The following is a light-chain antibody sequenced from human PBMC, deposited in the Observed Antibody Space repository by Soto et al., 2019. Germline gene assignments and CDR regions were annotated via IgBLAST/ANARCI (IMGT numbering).Light chain of an antibody. CDR3: MKGKDLPYT. V-gene: IGKV2-29*03. J-gene: IGKJ2*01. CDR2: EVS. CDR1: QSLLHSDGKTY. Sequence: DIVMTQTPLSLSVILGQPASISCKSSQSLLHSDGKTYLFWYLQKPGQSPQLLICEVSNRFSGVPDRFSGSGSGTDFTLKISRVEAEDVGLNYGMKGKDLPYTSGKGTKLEIK.